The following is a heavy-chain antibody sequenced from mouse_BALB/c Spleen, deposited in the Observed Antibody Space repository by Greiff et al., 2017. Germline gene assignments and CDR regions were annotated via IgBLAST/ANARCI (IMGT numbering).Heavy chain of an antibody. CDR3: ARDYGWYFDV. V-gene: IGHV5-6-3*01. CDR1: GFTFSSYG. D-gene: IGHD1-1*01. J-gene: IGHJ1*01. Sequence: EVQRVESGGGLVQPGGSLKLSCAASGFTFSSYGMSWVRQTPDKRLELVATINSNGGSTYYPDSVKGRFTISRDNAKNTLYLQMSSLKSEDTAMYYCARDYGWYFDVWGAGTTVTVSS. CDR2: INSNGGST.